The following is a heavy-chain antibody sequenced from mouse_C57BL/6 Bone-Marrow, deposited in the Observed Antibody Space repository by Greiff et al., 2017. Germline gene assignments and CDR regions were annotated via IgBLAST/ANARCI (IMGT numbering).Heavy chain of an antibody. CDR1: GFSFNTYA. Sequence: EVHLVESGGGLVQPKGSLKLSCAASGFSFNTYAMNWVRQAPGKGLEWVARIRSKSNNYATYYADSVKDRFTISRDDSESMLYLQMNNLKTEDTAMYYCVRLPDYYGTWYFDVWGTGTTVTVSS. CDR2: IRSKSNNYAT. J-gene: IGHJ1*03. V-gene: IGHV10-1*01. D-gene: IGHD1-1*01. CDR3: VRLPDYYGTWYFDV.